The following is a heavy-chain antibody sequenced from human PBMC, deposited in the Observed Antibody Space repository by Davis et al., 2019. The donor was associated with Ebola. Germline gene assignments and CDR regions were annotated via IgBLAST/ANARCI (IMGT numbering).Heavy chain of an antibody. CDR2: IYYSGST. Sequence: SETLSLTCTVSGVSISTYYWSWIRQPPGKGLEYIGYIYYSGSTNYSPSLKSRVTISVDTSKNLFSLKLSSVTAADTAVFYCARGVVPVTLDGMDVWGQGTTVTVSS. V-gene: IGHV4-59*01. CDR3: ARGVVPVTLDGMDV. J-gene: IGHJ6*02. CDR1: GVSISTYY. D-gene: IGHD2-15*01.